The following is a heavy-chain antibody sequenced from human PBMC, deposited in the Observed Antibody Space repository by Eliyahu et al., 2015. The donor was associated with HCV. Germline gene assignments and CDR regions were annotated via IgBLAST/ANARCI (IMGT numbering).Heavy chain of an antibody. CDR2: TYYFGST. CDR1: GDSISTSSFY. Sequence: QLRLQESGPGLVKPSETLSLNCIVSGDSISTSSFYWAWXRQPPGKGLGWIGTTYYFGSTYYNPSLKSRVMISVDTSKNQLSLRLTSVTAADTAVYYCARQFSARGLLITKGSHWFDSWGEGTLVTVSS. CDR3: ARQFSARGLLITKGSHWFDS. V-gene: IGHV4-39*01. D-gene: IGHD3-10*01. J-gene: IGHJ5*01.